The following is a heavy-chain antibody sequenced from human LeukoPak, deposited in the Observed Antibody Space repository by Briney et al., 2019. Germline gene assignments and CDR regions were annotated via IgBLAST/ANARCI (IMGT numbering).Heavy chain of an antibody. V-gene: IGHV1-18*01. CDR1: GYTFISYG. D-gene: IGHD6-19*01. Sequence: ASVKVSCKASGYTFISYGISWVRQAPGQGLEWMGWISDYNGNTNYAQKFQGRVTMTTDTSTSTAYMELRSLKFDDTAVYYCVRGRKLYSSGWYVEDDYWGQGTLVTVSS. J-gene: IGHJ4*02. CDR3: VRGRKLYSSGWYVEDDY. CDR2: ISDYNGNT.